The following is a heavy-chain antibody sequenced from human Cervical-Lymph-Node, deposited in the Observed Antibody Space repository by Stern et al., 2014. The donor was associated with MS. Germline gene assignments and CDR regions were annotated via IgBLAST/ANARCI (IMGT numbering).Heavy chain of an antibody. Sequence: VQLVESVSELKKPGASVKVSCKASGYTFTTYWVRQAPGQGLEWLGWIDTINGSPTYAQGFTGRFVFSLDSSVSTTYLQINNLRAEDTAIYYCTRVPNSSGWDDYWGQGTLVTVSS. CDR1: GYTFTTY. D-gene: IGHD6-19*01. CDR3: TRVPNSSGWDDY. CDR2: IDTINGSP. J-gene: IGHJ4*02. V-gene: IGHV7-4-1*02.